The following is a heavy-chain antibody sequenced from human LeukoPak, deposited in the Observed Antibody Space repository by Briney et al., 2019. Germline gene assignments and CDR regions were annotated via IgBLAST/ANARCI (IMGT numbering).Heavy chain of an antibody. J-gene: IGHJ5*02. V-gene: IGHV4-59*01. D-gene: IGHD2/OR15-2a*01. CDR1: GGSISSYY. CDR3: ARGIFWFDP. Sequence: TPSETLSLTCTVSGGSISSYYWSWIRQPPGKGLEWIGYIYYSGSTNHNPSLKSRVTISVDTSKNQFSLKLSSVTAADTAVYYCARGIFWFDPWGQGTLVTVSS. CDR2: IYYSGST.